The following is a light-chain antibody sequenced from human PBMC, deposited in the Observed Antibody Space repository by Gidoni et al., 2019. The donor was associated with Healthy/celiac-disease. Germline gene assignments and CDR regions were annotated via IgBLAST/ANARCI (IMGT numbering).Light chain of an antibody. CDR2: GAS. J-gene: IGKJ1*01. V-gene: IGKV3-20*01. Sequence: ELVLTQPPGTLSLSPGERATLSCRASQSVSSSYLAWYQQKPGQAPRLLIYGASSRATGIPDRFSGSGSGTDFTLTISRLEPEDFAVYYCQQYGSSRWTFXXXTKVEIK. CDR1: QSVSSSY. CDR3: QQYGSSRWT.